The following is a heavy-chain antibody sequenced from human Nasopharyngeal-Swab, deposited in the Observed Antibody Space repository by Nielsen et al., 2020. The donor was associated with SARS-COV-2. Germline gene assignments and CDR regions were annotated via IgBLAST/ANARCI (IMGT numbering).Heavy chain of an antibody. D-gene: IGHD3-22*01. J-gene: IGHJ4*02. V-gene: IGHV4-34*01. CDR3: ARGRQQVNMVLVLIGFSYYFDY. CDR2: INHSGNT. Sequence: GEAQGKGLGWVGEINHSGNTMYNPSLPFLFSIPVAPSQNPFSLRLSSVTAADTAMYYCARGRQQVNMVLVLIGFSYYFDYWGRGTLVTVSS.